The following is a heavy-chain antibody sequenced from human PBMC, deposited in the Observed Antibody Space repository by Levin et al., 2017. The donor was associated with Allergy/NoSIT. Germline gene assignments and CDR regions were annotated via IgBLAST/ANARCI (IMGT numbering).Heavy chain of an antibody. CDR2: IYYSGST. CDR3: ARHESAPPDYYYMDV. Sequence: GSLRLSCAVSGGSLSSNTHYWGWIRQPPGTGLEWIATIYYSGSTYYNPSLKSRVTISVDTSKNQFSLKLSSVTAADTAVYYCARHESAPPDYYYMDVWGKGTTVTVSS. CDR1: GGSLSSNTHY. V-gene: IGHV4-39*01. J-gene: IGHJ6*03.